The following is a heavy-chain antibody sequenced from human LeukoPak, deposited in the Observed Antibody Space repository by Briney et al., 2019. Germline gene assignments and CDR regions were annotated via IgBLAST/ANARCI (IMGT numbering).Heavy chain of an antibody. CDR1: GFTFSSYS. CDR3: ARDYSDIVATLDAFDI. V-gene: IGHV3-21*01. CDR2: ISSSSSYI. D-gene: IGHD5-12*01. Sequence: GGSLRLSCAASGFTFSSYSMNWVRQAPGKGLEWVSSISSSSSYIYYADSVKGRFTISRDNAKNSLYLQMNSLRAEDTAVYYCARDYSDIVATLDAFDIWGQGTMVTVSS. J-gene: IGHJ3*02.